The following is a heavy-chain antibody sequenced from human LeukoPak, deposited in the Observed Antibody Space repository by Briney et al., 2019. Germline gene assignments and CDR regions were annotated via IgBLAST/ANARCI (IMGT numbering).Heavy chain of an antibody. J-gene: IGHJ4*02. V-gene: IGHV3-7*03. D-gene: IGHD6-19*01. CDR3: ARFPTGSSGWFYFDY. CDR2: IKQDGSEK. Sequence: PGGSPRLSCAASGFTFSSYWMSWVRQAPGKGLEWVANIKQDGSEKYYVDSVKGRFTISRDNAKNSLYLQMNSLRAEDTAVYYCARFPTGSSGWFYFDYWGQGTLVTVSS. CDR1: GFTFSSYW.